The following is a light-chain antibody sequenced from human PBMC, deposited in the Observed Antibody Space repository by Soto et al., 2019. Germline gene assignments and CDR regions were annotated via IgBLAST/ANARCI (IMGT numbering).Light chain of an antibody. CDR1: QSVNSN. V-gene: IGKV3-15*01. CDR3: QQRSNWPPSIT. J-gene: IGKJ5*01. CDR2: AAS. Sequence: ETVMTQSPATLSVSPGERATLSCRASQSVNSNLAWYQKKPGQAPRLLIYAASTRATGIPARFSGSGSGTEFTLTISSLEPEDFAVYYCQQRSNWPPSITFGQGTRLEIK.